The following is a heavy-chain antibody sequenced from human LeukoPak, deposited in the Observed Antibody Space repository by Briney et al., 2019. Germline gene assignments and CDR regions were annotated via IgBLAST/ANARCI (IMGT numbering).Heavy chain of an antibody. V-gene: IGHV4-59*12. Sequence: SETLSLTCTVSGGSISTYFWSWIRQPPGKGLEWIGYIYHDGSTNYNPSLNRRVAISVDTSQNEFSLKLTSLTAADTAVYYCARGETYSSGWPYFDYWGQGTLVTVSS. D-gene: IGHD6-19*01. CDR2: IYHDGST. J-gene: IGHJ4*02. CDR3: ARGETYSSGWPYFDY. CDR1: GGSISTYF.